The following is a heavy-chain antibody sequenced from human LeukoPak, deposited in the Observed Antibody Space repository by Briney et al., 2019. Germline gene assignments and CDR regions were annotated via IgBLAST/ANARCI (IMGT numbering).Heavy chain of an antibody. CDR3: AGDNSPSTIFGVAPRLYYFDY. J-gene: IGHJ4*02. V-gene: IGHV1-69*05. D-gene: IGHD3-3*01. CDR2: IIPIFGTA. CDR1: GGTFSSYA. Sequence: SVKVSCKASGGTFSSYAISWVRQAPGQGLEWMGRIIPIFGTANYAQKFQGRVTITTDESTSTAYMELSSLRSEDTAVYYCAGDNSPSTIFGVAPRLYYFDYWGQGTLVTVSS.